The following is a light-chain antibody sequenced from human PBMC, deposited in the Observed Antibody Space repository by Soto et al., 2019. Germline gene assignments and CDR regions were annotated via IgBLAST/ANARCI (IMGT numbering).Light chain of an antibody. J-gene: IGLJ3*02. V-gene: IGLV1-51*01. CDR3: GTWDSSLSVVV. CDR1: SSNIGNNY. Sequence: QSMLTQPPSVSAAPGQKVTISCSGSSSNIGNNYVSWYQQVPGTAPQLLIYDNNKRPTGIPDRFSGSKSGTSATLGITGLQTGDEAHYYCGTWDSSLSVVVFGGRTKLTVL. CDR2: DNN.